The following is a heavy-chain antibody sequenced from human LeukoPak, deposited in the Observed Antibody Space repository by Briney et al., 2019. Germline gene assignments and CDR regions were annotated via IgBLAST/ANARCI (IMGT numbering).Heavy chain of an antibody. D-gene: IGHD3-10*01. CDR3: ARGSVPTMVRGVTALLPEYYFDY. CDR1: GGSIRSGSYY. V-gene: IGHV4-61*02. J-gene: IGHJ4*02. CDR2: IYSSGST. Sequence: SQTLSLTCTVSGGSIRSGSYYWSWIGQPAGKGLEWIGRIYSSGSTNYNPSLKSRVTISVDTSKNQFSLKLSSVTAADTAVYYCARGSVPTMVRGVTALLPEYYFDYWGQGTLVTVSS.